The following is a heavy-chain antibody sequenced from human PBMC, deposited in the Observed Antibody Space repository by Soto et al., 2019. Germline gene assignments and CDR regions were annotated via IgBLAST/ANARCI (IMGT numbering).Heavy chain of an antibody. CDR3: AKDAYTPIRTTAHASGGLDH. CDR2: ISRDGNNK. CDR1: GFTFRFYD. D-gene: IGHD4-4*01. Sequence: QVQLVESGGGVVQPGRSLRLSCATSGFTFRFYDMHWVRQAPGKGLEWVAIISRDGNNKDYGDSVKGRFTISRDNSKNTLYLQMNSLRGEDTAVYYCAKDAYTPIRTTAHASGGLDHWGRGTLVTVSS. J-gene: IGHJ4*02. V-gene: IGHV3-30*18.